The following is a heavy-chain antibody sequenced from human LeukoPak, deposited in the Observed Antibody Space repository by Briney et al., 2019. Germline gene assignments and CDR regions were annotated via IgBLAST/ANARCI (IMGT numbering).Heavy chain of an antibody. D-gene: IGHD6-13*01. J-gene: IGHJ6*02. CDR2: ISGSGGST. V-gene: IGHV3-23*01. CDR3: AREPRIAAATPFGMDV. CDR1: GFTFSSYA. Sequence: GGSLRLSCAASGFTFSSYAMSWVRQARGKGLEWVSAISGSGGSTYYADSVKGRFTISRDNSKNTPYLQMNSLRAEDTAVYYCAREPRIAAATPFGMDVWGQGTTVTVSS.